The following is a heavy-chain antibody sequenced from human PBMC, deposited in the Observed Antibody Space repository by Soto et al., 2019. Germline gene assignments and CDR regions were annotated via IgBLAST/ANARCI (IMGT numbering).Heavy chain of an antibody. J-gene: IGHJ4*02. D-gene: IGHD5-12*01. CDR1: GGTISNYD. V-gene: IGHV4-39*01. CDR3: ARRGSGYYYFDY. Sequence: PSETLCLTCTVSGGTISNYDWDWIRQPPGKGLEWIGSIYYSGSTYYNPSLKSRVTISVDTSKNQFSLKLSSVTAADTAVYHCARRGSGYYYFDYWGQGTLVTVSS. CDR2: IYYSGST.